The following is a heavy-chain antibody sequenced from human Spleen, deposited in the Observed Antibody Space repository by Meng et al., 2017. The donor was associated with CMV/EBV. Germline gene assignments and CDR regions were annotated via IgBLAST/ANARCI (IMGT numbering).Heavy chain of an antibody. CDR1: GFTFEDSA. CDR2: ISWNSGII. Sequence: GGSLRLSCRASGFTFEDSAMHWVRQVPGKGLEWVAGISWNSGIIVYADSVKGRFTISRDNAQNSLYLQMNSLRAEDTAVYYCARNFLYCSSTTCYISNMDVWGQGTTVTVSS. V-gene: IGHV3-9*01. D-gene: IGHD2-2*02. CDR3: ARNFLYCSSTTCYISNMDV. J-gene: IGHJ6*02.